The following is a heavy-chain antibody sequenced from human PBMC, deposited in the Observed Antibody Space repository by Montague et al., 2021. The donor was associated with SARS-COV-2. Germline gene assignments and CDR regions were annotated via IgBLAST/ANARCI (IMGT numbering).Heavy chain of an antibody. Sequence: SETLSLTCTVSGGSISSSSYYWGWLRQPPGKGLEWIGSIYYSGSTYYNPSLKSRVTISVDTSKSQFSLKLSSVTAADTAVYYCARHLVYCSSTSCYEGRFDPWGQGTLVTVSS. CDR1: GGSISSSSYY. V-gene: IGHV4-39*01. J-gene: IGHJ5*02. CDR2: IYYSGST. D-gene: IGHD2-2*01. CDR3: ARHLVYCSSTSCYEGRFDP.